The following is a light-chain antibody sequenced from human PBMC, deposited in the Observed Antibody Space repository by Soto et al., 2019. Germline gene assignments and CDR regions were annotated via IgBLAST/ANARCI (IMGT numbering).Light chain of an antibody. Sequence: DIVMTQSPLSLPVTPGEPASISCRSSESLLHSNGYTYLDWYLQKPGQSPQLLIYLGSNRASGVPDRFSGSGSGTDFTLKISRVEAEDVGVYYCMQARQTPKAFGQGTKLEI. CDR3: MQARQTPKA. CDR1: ESLLHSNGYTY. CDR2: LGS. V-gene: IGKV2-28*01. J-gene: IGKJ2*01.